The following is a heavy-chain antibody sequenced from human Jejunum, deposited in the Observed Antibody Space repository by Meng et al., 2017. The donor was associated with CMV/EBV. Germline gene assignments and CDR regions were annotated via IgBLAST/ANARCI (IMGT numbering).Heavy chain of an antibody. D-gene: IGHD6-6*01. CDR3: ARGAGSSSSRRYLDY. CDR2: IYSGGST. J-gene: IGHJ4*03. CDR1: ELTVSNNY. V-gene: IGHV3-66*01. Sequence: EVQLVESGXGLVQPGGSLRVSGAASELTVSNNYMAWVRQAPGKGLKWVSVIYSGGSTYYGDSVKDRFTISRDTSKNTVYLQMDSLRAEDTAVYYCARGAGSSSSRRYLDYWGQGTLVTVSS.